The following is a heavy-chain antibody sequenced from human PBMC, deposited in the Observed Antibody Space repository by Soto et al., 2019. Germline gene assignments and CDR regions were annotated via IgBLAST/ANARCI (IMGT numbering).Heavy chain of an antibody. Sequence: PSETLSLTCTVSGGSISSYYWSWIRQPPGKGLEWIGYIYYSGSTNYNPSLKSRVTISVDTSKNQFSLKLSSVTAADTAVYYCARVMAAAGSLFWFDPWGQGTLVTVS. J-gene: IGHJ5*02. CDR2: IYYSGST. CDR1: GGSISSYY. CDR3: ARVMAAAGSLFWFDP. V-gene: IGHV4-59*01. D-gene: IGHD6-13*01.